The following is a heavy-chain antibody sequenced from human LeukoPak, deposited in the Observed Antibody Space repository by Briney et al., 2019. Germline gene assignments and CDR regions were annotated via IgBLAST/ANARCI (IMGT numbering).Heavy chain of an antibody. J-gene: IGHJ3*02. Sequence: GGSLRLSCAASGFTFSSYSMNWVRQAPGKGLEWVSYISSSSSYIYYADSVKGRFTISRDNAKNSLYLQMNSLRAEDTAVYHCARIGSGNDAFDIRGQGTMVTVSS. CDR1: GFTFSSYS. CDR2: ISSSSSYI. V-gene: IGHV3-21*01. D-gene: IGHD3-3*01. CDR3: ARIGSGNDAFDI.